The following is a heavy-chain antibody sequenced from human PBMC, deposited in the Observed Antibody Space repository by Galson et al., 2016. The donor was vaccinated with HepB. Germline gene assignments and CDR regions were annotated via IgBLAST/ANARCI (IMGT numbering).Heavy chain of an antibody. CDR1: GNTFTGDY. CDR2: VNPSSGST. Sequence: SVKVSCKASGNTFTGDYLHWVRQAPGQGLEWMGRVNPSSGSTIYAHNFQGRVTMTRDTANGTAYMELSRLRSDDTAVYYCASSGYYSNLNYWGQGTLVTVSS. D-gene: IGHD3-22*01. CDR3: ASSGYYSNLNY. V-gene: IGHV1-2*06. J-gene: IGHJ4*02.